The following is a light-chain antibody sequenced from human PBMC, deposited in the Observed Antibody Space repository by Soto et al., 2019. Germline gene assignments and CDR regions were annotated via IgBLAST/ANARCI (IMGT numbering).Light chain of an antibody. V-gene: IGKV1D-8*01. Sequence: VIWMTQSPSLLSASTGDRVTISCRMSQGISSYLAWYQQKPGKAPKLLISDTSTLQSGVPSRFSGGGSGTEFTLTIRSLQPEDSALYFCLQDYSPLLAFGAGTKVDIK. CDR1: QGISSY. CDR2: DTS. J-gene: IGKJ4*01. CDR3: LQDYSPLLA.